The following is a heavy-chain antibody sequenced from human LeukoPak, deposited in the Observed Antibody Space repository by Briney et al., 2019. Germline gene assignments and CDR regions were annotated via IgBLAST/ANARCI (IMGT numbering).Heavy chain of an antibody. J-gene: IGHJ5*02. CDR3: ARDSGRAQGWFGP. V-gene: IGHV3-64*02. CDR2: INSNGDNT. D-gene: IGHD5-12*01. Sequence: PGGSLRLSCAASGFIFRNYGMHWVRQAPGKGPEYVSSINSNGDNTYYADSVRGRFTISRDNSKNMLYLQMGSLTTEDTAVFYCARDSGRAQGWFGPWGQGTLVTVSS. CDR1: GFIFRNYG.